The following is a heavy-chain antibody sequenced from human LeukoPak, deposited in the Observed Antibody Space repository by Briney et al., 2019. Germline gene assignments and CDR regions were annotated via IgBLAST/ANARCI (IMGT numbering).Heavy chain of an antibody. V-gene: IGHV4-59*01. J-gene: IGHJ3*02. CDR1: GGSMSSYY. Sequence: SETLSLTCTVSGGSMSSYYWSWIRQPPGKGLEWIGYIYYSGNTKYNPSLKSRVTISVDTSKNQFSLKLSSVTAADTAVYYCARGSYQEYAFDIWGQGTMVTVSS. CDR2: IYYSGNT. CDR3: ARGSYQEYAFDI. D-gene: IGHD3-10*01.